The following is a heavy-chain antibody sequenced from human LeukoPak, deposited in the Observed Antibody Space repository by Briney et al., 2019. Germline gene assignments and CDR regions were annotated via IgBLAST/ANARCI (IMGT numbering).Heavy chain of an antibody. V-gene: IGHV4-34*01. Sequence: PSETLSLTCAVYGGSFSGYYWSWIRQPPGKGLEWIGEINHSGRTNYNPSLKSRVTISVDTSKNQFSLKLSSVTAADTAVYYCARVRDIVVVPAAYYGMDVWGKGTTVTVSS. D-gene: IGHD2-2*01. J-gene: IGHJ6*04. CDR1: GGSFSGYY. CDR2: INHSGRT. CDR3: ARVRDIVVVPAAYYGMDV.